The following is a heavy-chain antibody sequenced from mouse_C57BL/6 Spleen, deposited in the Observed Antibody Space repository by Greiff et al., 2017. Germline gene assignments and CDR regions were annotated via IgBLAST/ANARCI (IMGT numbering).Heavy chain of an antibody. V-gene: IGHV1-74*01. Sequence: QVQLQQPGPELVKPGASVKVSCKASGYTFTSYWMHWVKQSPGQGLEWIGDIHPSDSGTNYNQKFKGKATLTVDKSSSTAYMQLRCLTSADSAVYYCAMLHHYSSCWFAYWGQGTLVTVSA. CDR3: AMLHHYSSCWFAY. D-gene: IGHD2-5*01. CDR1: GYTFTSYW. J-gene: IGHJ3*01. CDR2: IHPSDSGT.